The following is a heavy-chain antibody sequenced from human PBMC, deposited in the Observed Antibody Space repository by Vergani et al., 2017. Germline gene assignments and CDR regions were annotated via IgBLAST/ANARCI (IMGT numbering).Heavy chain of an antibody. J-gene: IGHJ5*02. CDR2: IKSKTDGGTT. Sequence: EVQLVESGGGLVKPGGSLRLSCAASGFTFSNAWMSWVRQAPGKGLEWVGRIKSKTDGGTTDYAAPVKGRFTISRDDSKNTLYLQMNSLKTEDTAVYYCAKDYSNYPNWFDPWGQGTLVTVSS. V-gene: IGHV3-15*01. D-gene: IGHD4-11*01. CDR3: AKDYSNYPNWFDP. CDR1: GFTFSNAW.